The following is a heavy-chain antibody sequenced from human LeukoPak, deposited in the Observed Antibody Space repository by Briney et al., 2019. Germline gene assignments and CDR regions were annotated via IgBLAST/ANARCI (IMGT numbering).Heavy chain of an antibody. CDR3: ARGRYDDYVWGSYRTEYYFDY. V-gene: IGHV3-30*03. D-gene: IGHD3-16*02. CDR1: GFTFSSYG. CDR2: ISYDGSNK. J-gene: IGHJ4*02. Sequence: GGSLRLSCAASGFTFSSYGMHWVRQAPGKGLEWVAVISYDGSNKYYADSVKGRFTISRDNSKNTLYLQMNSLRAEDTAVYYCARGRYDDYVWGSYRTEYYFDYWGQGTLVTVSS.